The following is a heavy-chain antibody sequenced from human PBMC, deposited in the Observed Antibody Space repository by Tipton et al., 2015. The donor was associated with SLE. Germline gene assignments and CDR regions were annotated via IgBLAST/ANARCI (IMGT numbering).Heavy chain of an antibody. D-gene: IGHD6-19*01. J-gene: IGHJ4*02. CDR3: RGRSSSGLRDCDS. Sequence: TLSLTCTVSDDSTSTTIYFWEWIRQPPGKGLEWIGTIYNSYDTFQNPSLESRVTISVDTSKNQFSLKLNSVTAADTAVYYCRGRSSSGLRDCDSWGQGTLVTISS. CDR1: DDSTSTTIYF. V-gene: IGHV4-39*07. CDR2: IYNSYDT.